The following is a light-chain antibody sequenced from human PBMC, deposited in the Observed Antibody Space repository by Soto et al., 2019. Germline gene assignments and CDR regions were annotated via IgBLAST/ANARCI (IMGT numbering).Light chain of an antibody. CDR3: QQYNNWPPIT. CDR2: GAS. J-gene: IGKJ5*01. Sequence: ETVMTQSPATLSVSPGEKVTLSCSASQSVSSNLAWYQQKPGQAARLLIYGASTRPTGIPARFSGSGSGTEFTLTISSLQSEDFAVYYCQQYNNWPPITFGQGTRLEIE. V-gene: IGKV3-15*01. CDR1: QSVSSN.